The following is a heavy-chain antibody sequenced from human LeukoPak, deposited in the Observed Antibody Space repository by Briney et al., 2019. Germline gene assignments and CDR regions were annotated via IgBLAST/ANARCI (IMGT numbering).Heavy chain of an antibody. CDR1: GGSISSGSYY. V-gene: IGHV4-61*02. CDR3: ASIFSSPYYYYYMDV. D-gene: IGHD3-9*01. CDR2: IYTSGST. J-gene: IGHJ6*03. Sequence: SETLSLTCTVSGGSISSGSYYWSWIRQPAGKGLEWIGRIYTSGSTNYNPSLKSRVTISVDTSKNQFSLKLSSVTAADTAVYYCASIFSSPYYYYYMDVWGKGTTVTVSS.